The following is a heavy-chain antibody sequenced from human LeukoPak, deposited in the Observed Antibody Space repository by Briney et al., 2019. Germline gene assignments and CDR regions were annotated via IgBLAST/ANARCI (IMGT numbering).Heavy chain of an antibody. D-gene: IGHD3-3*01. J-gene: IGHJ6*03. CDR1: GGSISSSSYY. CDR3: ACLPLITIFGRYYYYYMDV. Sequence: SETLSLTCTVSGGSISSSSYYWGWIRQPPGTGLEWIGEIYHSGGTNYNPSLKSRVTISVDKSKNQFSLKLSSVTAADTAVYYCACLPLITIFGRYYYYYMDVWGKGTTVTVFS. V-gene: IGHV4-39*07. CDR2: IYHSGGT.